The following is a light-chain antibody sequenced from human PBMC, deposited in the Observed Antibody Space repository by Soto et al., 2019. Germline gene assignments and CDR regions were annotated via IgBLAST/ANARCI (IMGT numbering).Light chain of an antibody. Sequence: QSVLTQPPSASGTPGQRVTISCSGSSSNIGSNYVYWYQQVPGTTPKLLIYKNSQRPSGVPERFSGSKSGTSASLAISGLRSEDEADYYCAVWDDSLSGREVFGGGTKVTVL. CDR3: AVWDDSLSGREV. V-gene: IGLV1-47*01. CDR2: KNS. CDR1: SSNIGSNY. J-gene: IGLJ2*01.